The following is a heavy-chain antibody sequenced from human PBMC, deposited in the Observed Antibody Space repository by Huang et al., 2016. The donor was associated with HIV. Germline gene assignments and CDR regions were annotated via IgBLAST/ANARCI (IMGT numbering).Heavy chain of an antibody. V-gene: IGHV1-18*01. Sequence: QIQLVQSGPEVKKPGASVKVSCKASGYTFSIYGISWVRQDPGQVPEWMGWVSAYSGYTNYSQKFQGRVTMTADTSASTAYMDLRSLTSDDTAVYYCARVPSDHFSDYWGQGTLVTVSS. CDR3: ARVPSDHFSDY. CDR1: GYTFSIYG. J-gene: IGHJ4*02. CDR2: VSAYSGYT.